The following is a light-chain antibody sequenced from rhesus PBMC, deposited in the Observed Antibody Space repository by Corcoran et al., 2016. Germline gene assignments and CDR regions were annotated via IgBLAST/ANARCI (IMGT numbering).Light chain of an antibody. CDR2: EAS. V-gene: IGKV1-25*01. CDR3: QHYYTIPFT. J-gene: IGKJ3*01. CDR1: QGITND. Sequence: DIQMTQSPSSLSASVGDRVTITCRASQGITNDLAWYQQKPGETPKLLIYEASSLQSGLPSRFSGSGSGTDFPLTISSLQSEDFATYYCQHYYTIPFTFGPGTKLDIK.